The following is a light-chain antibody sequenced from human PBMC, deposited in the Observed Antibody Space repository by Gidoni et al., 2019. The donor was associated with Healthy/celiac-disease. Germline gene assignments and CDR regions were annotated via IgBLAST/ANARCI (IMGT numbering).Light chain of an antibody. Sequence: QSALTQSASVSGSPGQSITISCTGTSIDVGSYNLVSWYQQHPGKAPKLMIYEGSKRPSGVSNRFSGSKSGNTASLTISGLQAEDEADYYCCSYAGSSTFFGTGTKVTVL. V-gene: IGLV2-23*03. CDR1: SIDVGSYNL. CDR3: CSYAGSSTF. CDR2: EGS. J-gene: IGLJ1*01.